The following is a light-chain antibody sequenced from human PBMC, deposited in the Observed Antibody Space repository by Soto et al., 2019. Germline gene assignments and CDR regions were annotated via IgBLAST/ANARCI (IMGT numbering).Light chain of an antibody. Sequence: DIQMTRSPSTLSASVGDRFTITCRASQSISSWLAWYQQKPGKAPKLLIYLGSNRASGVPDRFSGSGSGTDFTLKISRVEAEDVGVYYCMQALQTPRTFGQGTTVDIK. V-gene: IGKV1-5*03. CDR1: QSISSW. CDR2: LGS. CDR3: MQALQTPRT. J-gene: IGKJ1*01.